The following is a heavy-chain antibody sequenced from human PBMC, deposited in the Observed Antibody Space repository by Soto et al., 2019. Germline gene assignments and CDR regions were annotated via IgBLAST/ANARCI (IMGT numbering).Heavy chain of an antibody. J-gene: IGHJ3*02. CDR2: ISWNSGSI. CDR1: GFTFDDYA. D-gene: IGHD4-17*01. CDR3: AKDVGYGDYSDAFDI. V-gene: IGHV3-9*01. Sequence: GGSLRLSCVASGFTFDDYAMHWVRQAPGKGLEWVSGISWNSGSIGYADSVKGRFTISRDNAKNSLYLQMNSLRAEDTALYYCAKDVGYGDYSDAFDIWGQGTMVTVSS.